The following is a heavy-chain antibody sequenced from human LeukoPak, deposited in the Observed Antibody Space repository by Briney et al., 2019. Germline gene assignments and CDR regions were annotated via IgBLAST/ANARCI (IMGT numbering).Heavy chain of an antibody. J-gene: IGHJ4*02. V-gene: IGHV3-15*01. CDR1: RFSLSDAW. D-gene: IGHD2-15*01. Sequence: GGSLRLSCAASRFSLSDAWMSWVRQAPGKGLECVGRMKPRGTTEDGAPMNDRFIVSRDDSKNTLYLQMNSLKAEDTGLYYCSQLSRGYWGQGAQVTVSS. CDR2: MKPRGTT. CDR3: SQLSRGY.